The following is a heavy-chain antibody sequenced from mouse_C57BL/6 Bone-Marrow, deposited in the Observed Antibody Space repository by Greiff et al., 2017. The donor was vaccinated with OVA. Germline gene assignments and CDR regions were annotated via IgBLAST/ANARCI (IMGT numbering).Heavy chain of an antibody. CDR2: FYPGSGSI. V-gene: IGHV1-62-2*01. D-gene: IGHD1-1*01. CDR3: AKYYYGSSYVYFEV. J-gene: IGHJ1*03. Sequence: VQLQQSGAELVKPGASVKLSCKASGYTFTEYTIHWVKQRSGQGLEWIGWFYPGSGSIKYNEKFKDKATLTADKSSSTVYMELSRLTSEDSAVYYCAKYYYGSSYVYFEVWGTGTTVTVAS. CDR1: GYTFTEYT.